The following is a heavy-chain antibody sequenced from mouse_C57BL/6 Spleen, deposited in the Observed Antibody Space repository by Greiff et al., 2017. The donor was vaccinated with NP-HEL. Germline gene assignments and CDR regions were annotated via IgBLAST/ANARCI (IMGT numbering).Heavy chain of an antibody. D-gene: IGHD2-1*01. Sequence: EVLLVESGGDLVKPGGSLKLSCAASGFTFSSYCMSWVRQTPDKRLEWVATISSGGSYTYYPDSVKGRFTISRDNAKNTLYLQMGSLKSEDTAMEYCARHEGNYAWFAYWGQGTLVTVSA. J-gene: IGHJ3*01. CDR3: ARHEGNYAWFAY. CDR1: GFTFSSYC. V-gene: IGHV5-6*01. CDR2: ISSGGSYT.